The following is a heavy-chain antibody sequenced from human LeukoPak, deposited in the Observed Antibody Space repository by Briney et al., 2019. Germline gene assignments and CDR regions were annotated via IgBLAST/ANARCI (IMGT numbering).Heavy chain of an antibody. CDR2: ISSNGGST. J-gene: IGHJ4*02. V-gene: IGHV3-64*01. Sequence: GGSLRLPCAASGFTFSSYAMHWVRQARGKGLEYVSAISSNGGSTYYANTVKGRFTISRDNSKNTLYLQMGSLRAEDMAVYYCARDPCITGTPVDYWGQGTLVTVA. CDR3: ARDPCITGTPVDY. CDR1: GFTFSSYA. D-gene: IGHD1-20*01.